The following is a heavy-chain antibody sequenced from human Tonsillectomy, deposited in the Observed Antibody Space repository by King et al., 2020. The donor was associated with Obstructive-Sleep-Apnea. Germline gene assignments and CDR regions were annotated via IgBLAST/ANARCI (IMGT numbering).Heavy chain of an antibody. D-gene: IGHD3-16*01. J-gene: IGHJ4*02. V-gene: IGHV3-11*06. CDR3: ARGGYDYVWGSFSL. CDR1: GFTFSDYY. Sequence: QLVQSGGGLVKPGGSLRLSCAASGFTFSDYYMSWIRQAPGKGLEWGSYISSSRSYTNYADSVKGRFTISRDNAKNSLYLQMNSLRAEDTAVYYCARGGYDYVWGSFSLWGQGTLVTVSS. CDR2: ISSSRSYT.